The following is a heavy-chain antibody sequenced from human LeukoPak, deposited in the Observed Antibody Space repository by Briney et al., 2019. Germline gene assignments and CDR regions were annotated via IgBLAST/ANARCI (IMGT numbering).Heavy chain of an antibody. CDR1: GFTFSSYA. Sequence: PGGSLRLSCAASGFTFSSYAMSWVRQAPGKGLEWVSAISGSGGSTYYADSVKGRFTFSRDNSKNTLYLQMNSLRAEDTAVYYCAKDLGRYYGSGIVNDAFDIWGQGTMVTVSS. V-gene: IGHV3-23*01. CDR3: AKDLGRYYGSGIVNDAFDI. J-gene: IGHJ3*02. CDR2: ISGSGGST. D-gene: IGHD3-10*01.